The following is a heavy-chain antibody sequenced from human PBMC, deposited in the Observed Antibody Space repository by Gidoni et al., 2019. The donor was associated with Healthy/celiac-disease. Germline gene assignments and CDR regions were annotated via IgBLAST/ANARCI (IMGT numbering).Heavy chain of an antibody. D-gene: IGHD2-2*03. V-gene: IGHV3-48*02. CDR1: GFTFSSYS. Sequence: EVQLVESGGGLVQPGGSLRLSCAASGFTFSSYSMNWVRQAPGKGLEWVSYISSNSNLIYYADSVKGRFTISRDNAKNSLYLQMNSLRDEDTALYYCARVDSSWGQGTLVTVSS. J-gene: IGHJ5*02. CDR3: ARVDSS. CDR2: ISSNSNLI.